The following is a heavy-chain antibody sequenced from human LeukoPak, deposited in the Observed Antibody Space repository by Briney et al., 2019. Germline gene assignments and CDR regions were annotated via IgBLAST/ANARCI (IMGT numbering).Heavy chain of an antibody. V-gene: IGHV3-74*01. D-gene: IGHD6-13*01. CDR2: IKGDGIST. Sequence: PGGSLRLSCAASGFDFSSNWMHWVRHAPGQGLVWVSRIKGDGISTNYADSVKGRFTISRDNSKNTLYLQMNSLRAEDTAVYYCASGGYSSSWYTARRRSYGMDVWGQGTTVTVSS. CDR3: ASGGYSSSWYTARRRSYGMDV. CDR1: GFDFSSNW. J-gene: IGHJ6*02.